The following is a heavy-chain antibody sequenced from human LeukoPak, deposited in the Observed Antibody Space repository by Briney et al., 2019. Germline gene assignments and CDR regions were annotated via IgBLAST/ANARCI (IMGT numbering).Heavy chain of an antibody. V-gene: IGHV4-59*01. CDR2: IYYSGST. CDR1: GGSISSYY. CDR3: ARGQNAFGI. J-gene: IGHJ3*02. Sequence: SETLSLTCTVSGGSISSYYWSWIRQPPGKGLEWIGYIYYSGSTNYNPSLKSRVTISVDTSKNQFSLKLSSVTAADTAVYYCARGQNAFGIWGQGTMVTVSS.